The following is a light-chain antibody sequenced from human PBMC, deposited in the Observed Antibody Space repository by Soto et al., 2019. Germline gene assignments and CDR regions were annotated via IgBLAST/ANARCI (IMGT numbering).Light chain of an antibody. CDR2: DVS. CDR3: SSYTISSTVV. J-gene: IGLJ2*01. Sequence: QSALTQPASVSGYPGQSITISCTGTSSDVGGYNYVSWYQHHPGKAPKLMIYDVSNRPSGVSNRFSGSKSGNTASLTISGLQAEDEADYYCSSYTISSTVVFGGGTKLTVL. V-gene: IGLV2-14*03. CDR1: SSDVGGYNY.